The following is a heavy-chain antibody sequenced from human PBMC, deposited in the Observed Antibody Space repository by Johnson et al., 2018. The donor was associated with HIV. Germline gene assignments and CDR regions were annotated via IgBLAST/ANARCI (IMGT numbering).Heavy chain of an antibody. CDR3: AKSPAKDHGGNSGAFTI. CDR2: ISYDGSNK. Sequence: QVQLVESGGGVVQPGRSLRLSCAASGFTFCSYAMHWVRQAPGKGLEWVAVISYDGSNKYYADYVKGRFIVSRDNSKSTLYLQMNSLRSEETAMYYCAKSPAKDHGGNSGAFTIWGQGTMVTVSS. V-gene: IGHV3-30*18. CDR1: GFTFCSYA. D-gene: IGHD4-23*01. J-gene: IGHJ3*02.